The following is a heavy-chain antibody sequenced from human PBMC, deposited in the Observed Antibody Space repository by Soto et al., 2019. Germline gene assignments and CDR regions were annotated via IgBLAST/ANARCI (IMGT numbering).Heavy chain of an antibody. CDR2: VYYGENS. V-gene: IGHV4-59*08. Sequence: LVTLSLTCTVAGGSISGYYWSWLRQPPGKGLEWIGYVYYGENSNYIPSLKSRVTMSLDTSNDQFSLELGSVTAADTTIYYCARHPRVGPSGNHFFAYWSKGTLVTVSS. CDR1: GGSISGYY. J-gene: IGHJ4*02. CDR3: ARHPRVGPSGNHFFAY. D-gene: IGHD6-13*01.